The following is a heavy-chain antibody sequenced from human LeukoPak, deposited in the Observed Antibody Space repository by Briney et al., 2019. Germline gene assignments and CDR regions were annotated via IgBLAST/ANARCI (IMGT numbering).Heavy chain of an antibody. CDR1: GGTFSSYA. D-gene: IGHD5-24*01. J-gene: IGHJ3*02. Sequence: GASVKVSCKASGGTFSSYAISWVRQAPGQGLEWMGGIIPIFGTANYAQKFQGRVTITADESTSTAYMELSSLRSEDTAVYYCARDSGDGYIEYDAFDIWGQGTMVTVSS. CDR3: ARDSGDGYIEYDAFDI. V-gene: IGHV1-69*13. CDR2: IIPIFGTA.